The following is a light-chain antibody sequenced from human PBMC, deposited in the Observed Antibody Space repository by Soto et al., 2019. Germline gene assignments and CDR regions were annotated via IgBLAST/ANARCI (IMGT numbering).Light chain of an antibody. J-gene: IGLJ1*01. Sequence: QSALTQPASVSGSPGQSISISCTGTSSDVGGYNYVSWYQQQPGKAPKLMIYEVSNRPSGVSNRFSASKSGNTASLTISGLQAEDEADYYCSSYTSSSTYVFGTGTQLTVL. CDR2: EVS. V-gene: IGLV2-14*01. CDR1: SSDVGGYNY. CDR3: SSYTSSSTYV.